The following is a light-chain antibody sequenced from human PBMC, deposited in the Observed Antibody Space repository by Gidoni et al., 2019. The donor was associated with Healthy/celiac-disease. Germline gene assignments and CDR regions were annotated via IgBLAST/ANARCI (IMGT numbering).Light chain of an antibody. J-gene: IGKJ1*01. CDR3: QQANSFPWT. CDR2: AAS. CDR1: QGISSW. Sequence: DIQMTQSPSSVSASVGDRVTITCRASQGISSWVAWYQQKPGKAPKLLIYAASSLQSGVPSRFSGSGSVTDFTLTISSLQHEDFATYYCQQANSFPWTVGQGTKVEIK. V-gene: IGKV1-12*01.